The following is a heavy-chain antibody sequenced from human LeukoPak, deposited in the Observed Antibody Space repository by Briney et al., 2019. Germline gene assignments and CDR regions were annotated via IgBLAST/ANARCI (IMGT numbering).Heavy chain of an antibody. CDR3: AREGLDCSSTSCYTLSSRYYYYYGMDV. Sequence: SETLSLTCAVSGGSISSGGYSWSWIRQPPGKGLEWIGYIYHSGSTYYNPSLKSRVTMSVDTSKNQFSLKLSSVTAADTAVYYCAREGLDCSSTSCYTLSSRYYYYYGMDVWGQGTTVTVSS. D-gene: IGHD2-2*02. V-gene: IGHV4-30-2*01. CDR1: GGSISSGGYS. CDR2: IYHSGST. J-gene: IGHJ6*02.